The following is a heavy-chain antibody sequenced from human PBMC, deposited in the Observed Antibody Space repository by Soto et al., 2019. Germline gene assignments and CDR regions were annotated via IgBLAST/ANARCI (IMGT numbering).Heavy chain of an antibody. D-gene: IGHD6-25*01. CDR2: ISAYDGTT. V-gene: IGHV1-18*01. CDR1: GYTFTTSG. CDR3: AREVAGATDIFYS. J-gene: IGHJ4*02. Sequence: ASVKVSCKASGYTFTTSGVTWVRQAPGQGLEWMGWISAYDGTTNYAQKLQGRVTMTTDTSTSTAYMELRSLRSDDTAVYYCAREVAGATDIFYSWGQGTLVTVSS.